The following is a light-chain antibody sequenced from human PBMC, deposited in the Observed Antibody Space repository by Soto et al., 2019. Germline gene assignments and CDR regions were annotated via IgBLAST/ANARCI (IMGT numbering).Light chain of an antibody. J-gene: IGKJ1*01. CDR1: QSVSSSY. V-gene: IGKV3-20*01. CDR3: QQYGSSPRT. Sequence: EIVLTQSPGSLCVSRGGRATRSSRASQSVSSSYLAWYQQKPGQAPRLLIYGASSRATGIPDRFSGSGSGTDFTLTISRLEPEDFAVYYCQQYGSSPRTFGQGTKVDI. CDR2: GAS.